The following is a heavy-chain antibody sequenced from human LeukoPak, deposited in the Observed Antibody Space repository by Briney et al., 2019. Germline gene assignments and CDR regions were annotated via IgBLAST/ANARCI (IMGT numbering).Heavy chain of an antibody. Sequence: SVKVSCKSSGYTFTGYYMQLVRQPPGQGLEWMGWINPNSGGTNYAQRFQGRVTMTSDTSISTAYMELRSLRSDDTAVYYCARGYGTNRGDYWGQGTLVTVSS. V-gene: IGHV1-2*02. J-gene: IGHJ4*02. CDR1: GYTFTGYY. CDR2: INPNSGGT. CDR3: ARGYGTNRGDY. D-gene: IGHD3-10*01.